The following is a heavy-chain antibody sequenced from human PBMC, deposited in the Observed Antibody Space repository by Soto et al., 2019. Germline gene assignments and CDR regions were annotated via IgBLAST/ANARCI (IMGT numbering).Heavy chain of an antibody. Sequence: QVQLQQWGAGLLKASETLSLTCAVYGGSFSGYYWSWIRQPPGKGLEWIGEINHSGSTNYNPSLKSRVTISVDTSKNQFSLKLSSVTAADTAVYYCARGGGGFDWFWGQGTLVTVSS. CDR3: ARGGGGFDWF. V-gene: IGHV4-34*01. CDR1: GGSFSGYY. J-gene: IGHJ4*02. CDR2: INHSGST. D-gene: IGHD5-12*01.